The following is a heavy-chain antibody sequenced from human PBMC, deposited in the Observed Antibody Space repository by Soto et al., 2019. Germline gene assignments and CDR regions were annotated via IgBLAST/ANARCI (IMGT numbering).Heavy chain of an antibody. V-gene: IGHV4-39*01. Sequence: SETLSLTCTVSGGSISSSSYYWGWIRQPPGKGLECVGSIYYSGSTYYNPSLKSRVTISVDTSKNQFSLKLSSVTAADTAVYYCASELLGYSGQGTQGTVTS. CDR3: ASELLGY. CDR1: GGSISSSSYY. CDR2: IYYSGST. D-gene: IGHD1-7*01. J-gene: IGHJ4*02.